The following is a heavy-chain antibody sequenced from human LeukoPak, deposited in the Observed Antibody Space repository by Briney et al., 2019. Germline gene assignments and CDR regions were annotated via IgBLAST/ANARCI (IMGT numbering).Heavy chain of an antibody. CDR2: ISSSSSYI. CDR3: ARDNGQQLVRATDAFDI. CDR1: GFTFSSYS. V-gene: IGHV3-21*01. D-gene: IGHD6-13*01. Sequence: PGGSLRLSCAASGFTFSSYSMNWVRQAPGKGLEWVSSISSSSSYIYYADSVKGRFTIPRDNAKNSLYLQMNSLRAEDTAVYYCARDNGQQLVRATDAFDIWGQGTMVTVSS. J-gene: IGHJ3*02.